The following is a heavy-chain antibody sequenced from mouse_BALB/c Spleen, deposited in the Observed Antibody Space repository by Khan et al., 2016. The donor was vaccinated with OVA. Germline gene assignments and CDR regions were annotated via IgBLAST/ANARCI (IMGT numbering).Heavy chain of an antibody. Sequence: QVRLQQSGAELARPGASVKLSCKTSGYTFTDYYINWVKQRTGQGLEWIGEISPGSGDTYYNEKFKGKATLTADKSSSTAYMQLSSLTSEASAIYCCARRNYFGYTFAYWGQGTLVTVSA. V-gene: IGHV1-77*01. CDR1: GYTFTDYY. CDR3: ARRNYFGYTFAY. D-gene: IGHD1-2*01. J-gene: IGHJ3*01. CDR2: ISPGSGDT.